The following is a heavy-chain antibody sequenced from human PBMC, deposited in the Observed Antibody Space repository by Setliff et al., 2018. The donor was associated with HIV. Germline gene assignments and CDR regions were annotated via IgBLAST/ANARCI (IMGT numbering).Heavy chain of an antibody. J-gene: IGHJ4*02. D-gene: IGHD5-18*01. V-gene: IGHV1-8*03. Sequence: GASVKVSCKASGYTFTSYDINWVRQATGQGLEWMGWMNPNSGNTGYAQKFQGRVTITRNTFISTAYMELSSLRSEDTAVYYCARAEYSSHNFFDSWGQGTLVTVSS. CDR2: MNPNSGNT. CDR1: GYTFTSYD. CDR3: ARAEYSSHNFFDS.